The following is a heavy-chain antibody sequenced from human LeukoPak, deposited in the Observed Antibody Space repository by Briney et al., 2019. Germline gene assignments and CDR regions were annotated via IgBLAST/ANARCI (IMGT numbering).Heavy chain of an antibody. D-gene: IGHD3-10*01. Sequence: SETLSLTCAVYGGSFSGYYWSWIRQPPGKGLEWIGEINHSGSTNYNPSLKGRVTISVDRSKNQFSLKLSSVTAADTAVYYCARGGYYYGSGSLYWGQGTLVTVSS. J-gene: IGHJ4*02. V-gene: IGHV4-34*01. CDR1: GGSFSGYY. CDR3: ARGGYYYGSGSLY. CDR2: INHSGST.